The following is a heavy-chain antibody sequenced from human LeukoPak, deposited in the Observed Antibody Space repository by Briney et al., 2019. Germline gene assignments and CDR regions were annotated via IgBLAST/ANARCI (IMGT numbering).Heavy chain of an antibody. D-gene: IGHD2-2*01. V-gene: IGHV3-7*01. CDR2: TEQDGSEK. Sequence: GGSLRLSCAASGFTFSSYWMTWVRQAPGKGLEWVAKTEQDGSEKYYVDSVKGRFTISRDNAKNSLYLQMSSLRAEDTAVYYCARGSYQFDYWGQGTLVTVSS. J-gene: IGHJ4*02. CDR3: ARGSYQFDY. CDR1: GFTFSSYW.